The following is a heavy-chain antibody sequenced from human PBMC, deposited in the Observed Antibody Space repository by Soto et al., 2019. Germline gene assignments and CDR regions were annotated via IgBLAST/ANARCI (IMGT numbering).Heavy chain of an antibody. CDR1: GFTFSNYW. Sequence: EVQLVESGGGLVQPGGSLRLSCAASGFTFSNYWMHWVRQAPGKGLLWVSRINPDGSSTSYADSVKDRFTISRDNAENTLFLQMNILRAEDTALYYCTSDTFGPLDSWGQGTLVTVSS. CDR3: TSDTFGPLDS. J-gene: IGHJ4*02. D-gene: IGHD3-10*01. V-gene: IGHV3-74*01. CDR2: INPDGSST.